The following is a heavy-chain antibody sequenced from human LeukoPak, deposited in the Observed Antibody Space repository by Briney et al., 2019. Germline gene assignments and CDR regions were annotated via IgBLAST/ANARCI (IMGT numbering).Heavy chain of an antibody. D-gene: IGHD2-2*01. V-gene: IGHV1-2*02. CDR1: GYTFIAYY. J-gene: IGHJ6*02. CDR3: VRDHCTSNDCYEEQYYGLGV. CDR2: INANSGGT. Sequence: ASVKVSCKASGYTFIAYYIQWVRQAPGQGLEWMGWINANSGGTKYAQKFQGRVSTTRDTSIGTAYLEMSRLRSDDTAVYYCVRDHCTSNDCYEEQYYGLGVWGQGTTVTVSS.